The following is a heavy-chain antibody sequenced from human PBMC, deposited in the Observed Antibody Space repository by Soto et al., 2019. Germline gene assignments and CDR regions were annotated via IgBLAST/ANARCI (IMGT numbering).Heavy chain of an antibody. CDR2: IFYSGST. J-gene: IGHJ6*02. D-gene: IGHD2-15*01. V-gene: IGHV4-39*01. CDR3: ARHLTYCSAGSCYSDFPYYGMDV. CDR1: GGSISSSSYY. Sequence: PSENLSLTCTVSGGSISSSSYYWGWIRQPPGKGLEWIGSIFYSGSTYYNPSLKSRVTISVDTSKNQFSLKLSSVTAADTAVYYCARHLTYCSAGSCYSDFPYYGMDVWGQGTTVTVSS.